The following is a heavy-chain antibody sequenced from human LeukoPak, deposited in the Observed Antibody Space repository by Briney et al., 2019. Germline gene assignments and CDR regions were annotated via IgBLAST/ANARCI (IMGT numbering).Heavy chain of an antibody. J-gene: IGHJ4*02. D-gene: IGHD5-24*01. CDR2: ISAYNGNT. V-gene: IGHV1-18*01. CDR1: GYTFTSYG. CDR3: ARDGDGYTIFDY. Sequence: GASVKVSCKASGYTFTSYGISWVRQAPGQGLEWMGWISAYNGNTNYAQKFQGRVTITADESTSTAYMELSSLRSEDTAVYYCARDGDGYTIFDYWGQGTLVTVSS.